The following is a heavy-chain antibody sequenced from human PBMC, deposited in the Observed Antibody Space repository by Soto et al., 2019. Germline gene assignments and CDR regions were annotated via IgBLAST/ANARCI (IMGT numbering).Heavy chain of an antibody. CDR2: IYHSGST. V-gene: IGHV4-38-2*01. Sequence: SETLSLTCAVSGYSISSGYYWGWIRQPPGKGLEWIGSIYHSGSTYYNPSLKSRVTISVDTSKNQFSLKLSSVTAADTAVYYCARAYGVANPNTHLDYWGQGTLVTVSS. CDR1: GYSISSGYY. J-gene: IGHJ4*02. CDR3: ARAYGVANPNTHLDY. D-gene: IGHD3-3*01.